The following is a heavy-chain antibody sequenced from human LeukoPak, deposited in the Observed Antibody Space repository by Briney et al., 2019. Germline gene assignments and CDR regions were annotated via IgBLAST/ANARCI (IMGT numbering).Heavy chain of an antibody. V-gene: IGHV3-23*01. D-gene: IGHD1-26*01. CDR3: AKAWSFRELLSSFDY. J-gene: IGHJ4*02. Sequence: GGSLRLSCAASGFTFSSYAMSWVRQAPGKGLEWVSAISGSGGSTYYADSVKGRFTISRDNSKNTLYLQMDSLRAEDTAVYYCAKAWSFRELLSSFDYWGQGTLVTVSS. CDR1: GFTFSSYA. CDR2: ISGSGGST.